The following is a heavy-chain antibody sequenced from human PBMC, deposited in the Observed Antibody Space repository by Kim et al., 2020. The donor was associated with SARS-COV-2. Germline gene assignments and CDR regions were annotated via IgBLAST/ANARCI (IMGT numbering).Heavy chain of an antibody. CDR3: ARVGVRGVIRSIGDY. D-gene: IGHD3-10*01. J-gene: IGHJ4*02. CDR1: GGSISSSSYY. Sequence: SETLSLTCTVSGGSISSSSYYWGWIRHPPGKGLEWIGSIYYSGSTYYNPSLKSRVTISVDTSKNQFSLKLSSVTAADTAVYYCARVGVRGVIRSIGDYWGQGTLVTVSS. CDR2: IYYSGST. V-gene: IGHV4-39*07.